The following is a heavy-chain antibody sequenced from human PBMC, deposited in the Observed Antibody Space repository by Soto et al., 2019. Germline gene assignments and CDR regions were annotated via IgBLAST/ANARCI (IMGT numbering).Heavy chain of an antibody. Sequence: GGSLRLSCAASGFTLSSYWMSWVRQAPGKGLEWVANIKQDGSEKYYVDSVKGRFTISRDNAKNSLYLQMNSLRAEDTAVYYCAGGGGRILFDYYYYYGMDVWGQGTTVTVSS. CDR3: AGGGGRILFDYYYYYGMDV. CDR1: GFTLSSYW. CDR2: IKQDGSEK. D-gene: IGHD2-15*01. V-gene: IGHV3-7*04. J-gene: IGHJ6*02.